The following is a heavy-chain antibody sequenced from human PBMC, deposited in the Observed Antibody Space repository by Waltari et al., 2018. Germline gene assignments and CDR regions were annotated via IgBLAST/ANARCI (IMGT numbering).Heavy chain of an antibody. CDR2: IYYSGST. CDR3: AREAGYSSSWYIVGFDP. Sequence: QVQLQESGPGLVKPSQTLSLTCTVSGGSISSGDYYWSWIRQHPGKGLEWIGYIYYSGSTYYNPSLKSRVTISVDTSKNQFSLKLSSVTAADTAVYYCAREAGYSSSWYIVGFDPWGQGTLVTVSS. J-gene: IGHJ5*02. CDR1: GGSISSGDYY. V-gene: IGHV4-30-4*08. D-gene: IGHD6-13*01.